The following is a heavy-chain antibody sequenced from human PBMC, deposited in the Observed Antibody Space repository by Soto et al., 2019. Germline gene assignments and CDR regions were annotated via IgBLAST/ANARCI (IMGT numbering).Heavy chain of an antibody. Sequence: SETLSLTCTVSGGSISSGGYYWSWIRQHPGKGLEWIGYIYYSGSTYYNPSLKSRVTISVDTSKNQFSLKLSPVTAADTAVYYCARAGPNWFDPWGQGTLVTVSS. J-gene: IGHJ5*02. V-gene: IGHV4-31*03. CDR1: GGSISSGGYY. CDR3: ARAGPNWFDP. CDR2: IYYSGST.